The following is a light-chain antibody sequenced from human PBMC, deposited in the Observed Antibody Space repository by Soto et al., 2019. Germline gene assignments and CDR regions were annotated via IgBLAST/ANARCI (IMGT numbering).Light chain of an antibody. V-gene: IGLV2-14*03. CDR1: SSDVGGYNY. Sequence: QSALTQPASVSGSPGQSITISCTGTSSDVGGYNYVSWYQHHPGEAPKLIIYDVIKRPSGASIRFSGSKSANTASLTISGLQAADEADYYCSSYTTSRTAVFGTGTKLTVL. CDR2: DVI. J-gene: IGLJ1*01. CDR3: SSYTTSRTAV.